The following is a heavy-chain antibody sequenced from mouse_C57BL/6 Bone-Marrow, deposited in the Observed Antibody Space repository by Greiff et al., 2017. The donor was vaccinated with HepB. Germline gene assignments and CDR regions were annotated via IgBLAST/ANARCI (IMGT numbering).Heavy chain of an antibody. V-gene: IGHV3-1*01. D-gene: IGHD1-1*01. CDR3: ARGGTTVVEYWYFDV. CDR1: GYSITSGYD. Sequence: DVQLVESGPGMVKPSQSLSLTCTVTGYSITSGYDWHWIRHFPGNKLEWMGYISYSGSTNYNPSLKSRISITHDTSKNHFFLKLNSVTTEDTATYYCARGGTTVVEYWYFDVWGTGTTVTVSS. CDR2: ISYSGST. J-gene: IGHJ1*03.